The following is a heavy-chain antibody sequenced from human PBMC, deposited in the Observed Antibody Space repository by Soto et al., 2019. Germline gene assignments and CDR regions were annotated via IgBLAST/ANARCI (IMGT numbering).Heavy chain of an antibody. J-gene: IGHJ6*04. CDR2: VSSGGGGT. CDR3: VRDRYQLLYSMAV. CDR1: GFSFDTYA. V-gene: IGHV3-64D*06. Sequence: LRLSCSASGFSFDTYAMHWVRQAPGQGLEYVSSVSSGGGGTYYADSVKGRFTISRDNSKNTLYLQMSSLRPEDTAIYYFVRDRYQLLYSMAVWGRGPTVTVSS. D-gene: IGHD2-2*01.